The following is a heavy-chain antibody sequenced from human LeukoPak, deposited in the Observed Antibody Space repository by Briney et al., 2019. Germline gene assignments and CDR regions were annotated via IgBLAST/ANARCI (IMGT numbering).Heavy chain of an antibody. CDR2: IRSKANNYAT. Sequence: GGSLRLSCAASGFTFSGSAMHWVRQASGKGLEWLGRIRSKANNYATAYAASVKGRFTISRDDSKNPAYLQMNSLKTEDTAVYYCTRNWNDYYYYYMDVWGKGTTVTVSS. D-gene: IGHD1-1*01. CDR3: TRNWNDYYYYYMDV. CDR1: GFTFSGSA. V-gene: IGHV3-73*01. J-gene: IGHJ6*03.